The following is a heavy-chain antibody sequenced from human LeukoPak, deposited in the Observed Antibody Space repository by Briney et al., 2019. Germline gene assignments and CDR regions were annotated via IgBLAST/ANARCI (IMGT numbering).Heavy chain of an antibody. CDR2: IYHSGSS. V-gene: IGHV4-38-2*02. Sequence: VKPSETLSLTCAVSGYSISSGYYWGWIRHPPGKGLEWIGSIYHSGSSYYNPSLKSRVTISVDTSKNQFSLKLSSVTAADTAVYYCARDLLGVTGTGSLPFDYWGQGTLVTVSS. D-gene: IGHD1-7*01. J-gene: IGHJ4*02. CDR3: ARDLLGVTGTGSLPFDY. CDR1: GYSISSGYY.